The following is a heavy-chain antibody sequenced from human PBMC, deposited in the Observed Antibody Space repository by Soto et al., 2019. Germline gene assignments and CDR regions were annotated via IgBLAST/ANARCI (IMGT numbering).Heavy chain of an antibody. V-gene: IGHV1-18*01. D-gene: IGHD4-17*01. CDR3: ARGLGCVEYADYCYFEY. CDR2: INVYSGHT. CDR1: GYMFRSYG. J-gene: IGHJ4*02. Sequence: QVQLIQSETEVKNPGASVRVSCQTSGYMFRSYGITWVRQAPGQGLEWMGWINVYSGHTDYTQKVKGRVSMTTHKSTGTAYMELNSLTFDDTAVYYCARGLGCVEYADYCYFEYWGQGTLVTVSS.